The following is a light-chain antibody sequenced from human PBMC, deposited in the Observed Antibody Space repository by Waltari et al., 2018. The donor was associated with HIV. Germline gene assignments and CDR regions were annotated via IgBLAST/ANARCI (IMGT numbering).Light chain of an antibody. CDR3: MIWHTNTWV. V-gene: IGLV5-45*03. J-gene: IGLJ3*02. CDR1: SGINVDTFR. Sequence: QTVLTQPSSLSASPGASASLTCTLRSGINVDTFRVYWYQQKPGTPPQSPLSSNSDSDTQQGSGVSSRFSGSKDTSANAAILLISGLQSEDEADYYCMIWHTNTWVFGGGTKLTVL. CDR2: SNSDSDT.